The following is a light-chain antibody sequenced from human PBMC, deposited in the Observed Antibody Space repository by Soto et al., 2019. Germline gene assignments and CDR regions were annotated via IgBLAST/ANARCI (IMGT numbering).Light chain of an antibody. V-gene: IGKV1-33*01. CDR3: QHSDSVPYS. Sequence: DIQMTQSPSSLSASVGDRVTITCQATQDISNYLNWYQHKPGKPPKLLIYDASNLATGVPPRFSGSGSGTDFTLTIVSPQPEDVATYYCQHSDSVPYSFGQGTKLEIK. CDR2: DAS. J-gene: IGKJ2*03. CDR1: QDISNY.